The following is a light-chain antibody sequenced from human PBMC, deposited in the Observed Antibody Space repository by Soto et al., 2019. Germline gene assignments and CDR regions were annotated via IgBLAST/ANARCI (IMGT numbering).Light chain of an antibody. CDR1: GTNIGAGYE. V-gene: IGLV1-40*01. J-gene: IGLJ1*01. CDR2: DST. Sequence: QSVLTQPPSVSGAPGQRVTISCTGGGTNIGAGYEVHWYHQVPGTAPKLLIYDSTNRPSGVPDRFSGSKSGTSASLAITGLQAEDEGDYYYQSYDNSLSGSGVFGTGTKVTVL. CDR3: QSYDNSLSGSGV.